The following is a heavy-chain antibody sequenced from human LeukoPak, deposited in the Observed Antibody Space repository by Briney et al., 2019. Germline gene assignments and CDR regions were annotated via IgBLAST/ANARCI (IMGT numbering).Heavy chain of an antibody. CDR1: GFSFSSYG. Sequence: GGSLRLSCAASGFSFSSYGMHWVRQAPGKGLEWVAFIRNDVSNKYYADSVKGRFTISRDNSKNTLYLQMNSLRAEDTAVYYCAKGPYGSGSYYPPDYWGQGTLVTVSS. CDR2: IRNDVSNK. V-gene: IGHV3-30*02. CDR3: AKGPYGSGSYYPPDY. J-gene: IGHJ4*02. D-gene: IGHD3-10*01.